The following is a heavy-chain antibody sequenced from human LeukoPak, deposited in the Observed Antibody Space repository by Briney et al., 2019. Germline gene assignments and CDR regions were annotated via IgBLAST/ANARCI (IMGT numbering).Heavy chain of an antibody. D-gene: IGHD6-6*01. CDR2: VDPEDGAT. Sequence: GASVKVSCKASGYTFTYYYMHWVQQAPGKGLEWMERVDPEDGATIYAEKFQGRVTITADTSTDTAYMELGSLRSEDTAVYYCATEEQLVQGEEYYYYMDVWGKGTTVTVSS. J-gene: IGHJ6*03. CDR1: GYTFTYYY. V-gene: IGHV1-69-2*01. CDR3: ATEEQLVQGEEYYYYMDV.